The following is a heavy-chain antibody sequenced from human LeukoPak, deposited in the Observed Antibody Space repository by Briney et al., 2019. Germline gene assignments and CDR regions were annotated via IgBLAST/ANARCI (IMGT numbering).Heavy chain of an antibody. D-gene: IGHD1-26*01. CDR3: ARDESGYSGYAD. Sequence: SVNVSCKASGYTFTGYYMHWVRQAPGQGREGMGWINPNSGGTNYAQKFQGRVNMTSDTSISTAYMELSRVRSDEKAVSYCARDESGYSGYADWGQGTLVTVSS. J-gene: IGHJ4*02. CDR1: GYTFTGYY. V-gene: IGHV1-2*02. CDR2: INPNSGGT.